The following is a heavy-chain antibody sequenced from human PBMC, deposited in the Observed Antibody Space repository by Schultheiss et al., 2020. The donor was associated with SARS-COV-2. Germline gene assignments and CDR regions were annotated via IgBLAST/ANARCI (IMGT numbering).Heavy chain of an antibody. CDR1: GFTFSSYE. Sequence: GGSLRLSCAASGFTFSSYEMNWVRQAPGKGLEWVSYISSSSSYIYYADSVKGRFTISRDNAKNSLYLQMNSLRAEDTAVYYCARDKGYCSSTRGLRQIYYYYYGMDVWGQGTTVTVSS. CDR2: ISSSSSYI. D-gene: IGHD2-2*01. CDR3: ARDKGYCSSTRGLRQIYYYYYGMDV. V-gene: IGHV3-21*05. J-gene: IGHJ6*02.